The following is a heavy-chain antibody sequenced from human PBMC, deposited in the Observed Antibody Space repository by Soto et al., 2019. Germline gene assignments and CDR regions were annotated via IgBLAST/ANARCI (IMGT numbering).Heavy chain of an antibody. J-gene: IGHJ4*02. CDR2: IYYSGST. D-gene: IGHD6-13*01. CDR3: ATLAAAGSDY. Sequence: SETLSLTCTVSGGSISSYYWSWIRQPPGKGLEWIGYIYYSGSTNYNPSLKSRVTISVDTSKNQFSLKLSSVTAADTAVYYCATLAAAGSDYWGQGTLVTVYS. CDR1: GGSISSYY. V-gene: IGHV4-59*01.